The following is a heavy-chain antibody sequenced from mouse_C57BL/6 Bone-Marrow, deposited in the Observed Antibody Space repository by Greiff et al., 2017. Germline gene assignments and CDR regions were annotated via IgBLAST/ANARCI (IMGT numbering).Heavy chain of an antibody. CDR2: IHPNSGSN. Sequence: QVQLQQPGAELVKPGASVKLSCKASGYTFTSYWMHWVKQRPGQGLEWIGMIHPNSGSNNYNEKFKSKATLTVDNSSSTAYMQLSSLTSEDSAVYYCATGDYDRGDYWGQGTTLTVSS. CDR1: GYTFTSYW. D-gene: IGHD2-4*01. J-gene: IGHJ2*01. CDR3: ATGDYDRGDY. V-gene: IGHV1-64*01.